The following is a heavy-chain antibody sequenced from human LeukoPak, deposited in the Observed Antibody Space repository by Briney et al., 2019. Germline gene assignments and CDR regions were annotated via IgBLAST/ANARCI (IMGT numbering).Heavy chain of an antibody. D-gene: IGHD3-22*01. Sequence: SGPTLVNPTETLTLTRTFSGFSLSTSGVGVGWIRQPPGKALEWLALIYWNDDKRYSPSLKSRLTITKDTSKNQVVLTMTNMDPVDTATYYCAHSRGLDITMIVVVLDALDIWGQGTMVTVSS. CDR2: IYWNDDK. V-gene: IGHV2-5*01. CDR3: AHSRGLDITMIVVVLDALDI. CDR1: GFSLSTSGVG. J-gene: IGHJ3*02.